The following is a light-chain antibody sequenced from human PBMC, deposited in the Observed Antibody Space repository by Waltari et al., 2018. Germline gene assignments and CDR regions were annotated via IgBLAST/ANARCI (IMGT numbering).Light chain of an antibody. J-gene: IGLJ3*02. Sequence: QSVLTQPPSVSGAPGQRVTISCTGSSPNIGAGYDGHWYQQLPGTAPKLLIYGNSNRPSGVPDRFSGSKSGTSASLAITGLQAEDEADYYCQSYDSSLSGPWVFGGGTKLTVL. CDR1: SPNIGAGYD. V-gene: IGLV1-40*01. CDR3: QSYDSSLSGPWV. CDR2: GNS.